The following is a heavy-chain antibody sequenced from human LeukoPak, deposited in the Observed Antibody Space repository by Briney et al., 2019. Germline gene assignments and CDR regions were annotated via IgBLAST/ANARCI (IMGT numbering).Heavy chain of an antibody. J-gene: IGHJ5*02. D-gene: IGHD3-22*01. CDR1: GYTFTNYG. CDR3: ARDKRSRSGYEAPNWFDP. V-gene: IGHV1-18*01. Sequence: AASVKVSCKASGYTFTNYGITWVRQAPGQGLEWMGWISAYNGNTNYEQKFQGRVTMTTDTSTSTAYMELRSLRSDDTAVYYCARDKRSRSGYEAPNWFDPWGQGTLVTVSS. CDR2: ISAYNGNT.